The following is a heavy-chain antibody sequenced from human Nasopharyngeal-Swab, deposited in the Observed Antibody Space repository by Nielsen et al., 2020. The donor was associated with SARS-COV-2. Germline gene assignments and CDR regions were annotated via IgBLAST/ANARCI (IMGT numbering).Heavy chain of an antibody. Sequence: GGSLRLSCAASGFTFSSYAMIWVRLAPGRGLEWVSAISGSGGSTYYADSVKGRFTISRDNSKNTLDLQMNSLRVEDTAVYYCAKDGGIAVAGWFDPWGQGTLVTVSS. CDR2: ISGSGGST. D-gene: IGHD6-19*01. V-gene: IGHV3-23*01. CDR1: GFTFSSYA. CDR3: AKDGGIAVAGWFDP. J-gene: IGHJ5*02.